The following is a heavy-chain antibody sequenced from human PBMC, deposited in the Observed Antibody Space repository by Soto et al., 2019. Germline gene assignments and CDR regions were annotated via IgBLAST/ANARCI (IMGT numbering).Heavy chain of an antibody. Sequence: LRLSCAASGFTFSSYAMSWVRQAPGKGLEWVSAISGSGGSTYYADSVKGRFTISRDNSKNTLYLQMNSLRAEDTAVYYCAKDPRGYSYGAVDYWGQGTLVTVSS. J-gene: IGHJ4*02. V-gene: IGHV3-23*01. CDR2: ISGSGGST. D-gene: IGHD5-18*01. CDR3: AKDPRGYSYGAVDY. CDR1: GFTFSSYA.